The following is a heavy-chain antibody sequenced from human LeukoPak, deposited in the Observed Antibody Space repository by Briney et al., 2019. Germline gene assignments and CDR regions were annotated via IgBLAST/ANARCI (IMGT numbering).Heavy chain of an antibody. Sequence: SETLCLTCTVSGGSISSCYWSWIRQPPGKGLEWIGYIYYSGSTNYNPSLKSRVTISVDTSKNQFSLKLSSVTAADTAVYYCASSARRVTTTFDYWGQGTLVTVSS. V-gene: IGHV4-59*08. CDR1: GGSISSCY. J-gene: IGHJ4*02. D-gene: IGHD4-17*01. CDR2: IYYSGST. CDR3: ASSARRVTTTFDY.